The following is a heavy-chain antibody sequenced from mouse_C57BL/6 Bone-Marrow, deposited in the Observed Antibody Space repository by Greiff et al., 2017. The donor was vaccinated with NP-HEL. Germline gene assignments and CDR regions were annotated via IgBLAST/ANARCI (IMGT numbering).Heavy chain of an antibody. CDR1: GYYLPDDY. Sequence: VQLQQSGAELVRPGASLKLSCTASGYYLPDDYMPWVMQRPAKGLEWIGCIDPENGDTEYASKFQGKVTITADKSYNTAYLQLSSLTSEDTAVYYCTAPSQRRYFDYWGQGTTLTVSS. CDR3: TAPSQRRYFDY. V-gene: IGHV14-4*01. CDR2: IDPENGDT. J-gene: IGHJ2*01. D-gene: IGHD6-1*01.